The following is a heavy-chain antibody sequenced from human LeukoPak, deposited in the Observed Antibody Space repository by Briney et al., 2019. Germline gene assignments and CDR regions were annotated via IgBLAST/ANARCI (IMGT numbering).Heavy chain of an antibody. J-gene: IGHJ4*02. D-gene: IGHD6-13*01. CDR1: GYTFTDYY. CDR3: ASIAAAGGDY. Sequence: ASVKVSCKTSGYTFTDYYVHWVRQAPGQGLEWMGWINPNSGGTNYAQKFQVWVTMTRDTSISTAYMELSRLRSDDTAVYYCASIAAAGGDYWGQGTLVTVSS. V-gene: IGHV1-2*04. CDR2: INPNSGGT.